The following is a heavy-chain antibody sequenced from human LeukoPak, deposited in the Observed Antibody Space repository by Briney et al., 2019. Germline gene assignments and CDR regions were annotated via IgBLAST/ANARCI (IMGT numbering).Heavy chain of an antibody. CDR1: GYTFTSYG. V-gene: IGHV1-18*01. Sequence: ASVKVSCKASGYTFTSYGISWVRQAPGQGLEWMGWISAYNGNTNYAQKLQGRVTMTADTSTSTAYMELRSLRSDDRAVYYCAAIVNSGWYRYFDYWGQGTLVTVSS. J-gene: IGHJ4*02. CDR2: ISAYNGNT. CDR3: AAIVNSGWYRYFDY. D-gene: IGHD6-19*01.